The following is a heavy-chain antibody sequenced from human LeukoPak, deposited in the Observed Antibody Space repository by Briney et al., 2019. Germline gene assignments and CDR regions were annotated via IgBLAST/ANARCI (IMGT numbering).Heavy chain of an antibody. CDR3: AKDWHILTGRNCFDP. D-gene: IGHD3-9*01. J-gene: IGHJ5*02. CDR1: GYTFTSYY. V-gene: IGHV1-46*01. CDR2: INPTGGST. Sequence: ASVKVSCKASGYTFTSYYMHWVRQAPGQGLEWMGLINPTGGSTGYAQKFQGRVTMSTDTSTSTAYMELRSLGFDDTAIYYCAKDWHILTGRNCFDPWGQGTLVTVSS.